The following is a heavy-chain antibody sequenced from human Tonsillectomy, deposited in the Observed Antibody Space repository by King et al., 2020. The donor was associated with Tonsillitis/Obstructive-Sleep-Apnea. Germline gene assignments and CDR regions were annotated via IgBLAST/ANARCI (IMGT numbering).Heavy chain of an antibody. V-gene: IGHV3-23*04. CDR2: ISGSAGST. J-gene: IGHJ2*01. CDR3: AKTRDWYFDV. CDR1: GFTFSIYA. Sequence: VQLVESGGGLEQPGGSLRLSCAASGFTFSIYAMGWVRQAPGKGLVWVSVISGSAGSTYYADSVKGRFSISRDNSKNTVYLQMNSLRAEDTAVYYCAKTRDWYFDVWGRGTLVTVSS.